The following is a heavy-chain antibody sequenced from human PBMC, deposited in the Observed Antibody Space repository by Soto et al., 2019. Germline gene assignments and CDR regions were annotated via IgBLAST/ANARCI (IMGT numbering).Heavy chain of an antibody. CDR1: GGSITSSSHF. V-gene: IGHV4-39*01. Sequence: SETLSLTCTASGGSITSSSHFWGWVRQPPGKGLEWIGTIYFTGNTYYTPSLKSRLAMSIDTSKNEFSLRLNSVTAADTAVYYCAGQTFTIAAASYGRSNWFDPWGPGTLVTVSS. CDR3: AGQTFTIAAASYGRSNWFDP. J-gene: IGHJ5*02. CDR2: IYFTGNT. D-gene: IGHD6-25*01.